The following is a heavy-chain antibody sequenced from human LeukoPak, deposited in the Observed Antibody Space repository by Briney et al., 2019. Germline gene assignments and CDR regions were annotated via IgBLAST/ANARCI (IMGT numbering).Heavy chain of an antibody. CDR3: ARDSRLLWCGELSPPDY. V-gene: IGHV3-30*04. Sequence: GRSLRLSCAASGFTFSSYAMHWVRQAPGKGLEWVAVISYDGSNKYYADSVKGRFTIPRDNSKNTLYLQMNSLRAEDTAVYYCARDSRLLWCGELSPPDYWGQGTLVTVSS. CDR1: GFTFSSYA. J-gene: IGHJ4*02. CDR2: ISYDGSNK. D-gene: IGHD3-10*01.